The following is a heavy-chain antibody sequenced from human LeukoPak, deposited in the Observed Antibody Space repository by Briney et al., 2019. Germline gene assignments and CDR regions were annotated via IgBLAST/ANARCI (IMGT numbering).Heavy chain of an antibody. CDR1: GFTVSSNY. V-gene: IGHV3-53*01. CDR2: IYSGGST. J-gene: IGHJ4*02. Sequence: GGSLRLSCAASGFTVSSNYMSWVRQAPGKGLEWVSVIYSGGSTYYADSVKGRFTISRDNSKNTLYLQMNSLRAEDTAVYYCARVGAADFWSGHLDYWGQGTLVTVSS. CDR3: ARVGAADFWSGHLDY. D-gene: IGHD3-3*01.